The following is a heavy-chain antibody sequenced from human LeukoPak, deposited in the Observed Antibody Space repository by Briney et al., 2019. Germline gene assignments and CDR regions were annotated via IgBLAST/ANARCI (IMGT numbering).Heavy chain of an antibody. V-gene: IGHV3-74*01. D-gene: IGHD3-3*01. CDR1: GFTFSSYW. Sequence: GGSLRLSCAASGFTFSSYWMHWVRQAPGKGLVWVSRINSDGSSTSYADSVKGRFTISRDNAKNTLYLQMNSLRAEDTAMYYCARGARITIFGVVIEYYFDYWGQGTLVTVSS. J-gene: IGHJ4*02. CDR2: INSDGSST. CDR3: ARGARITIFGVVIEYYFDY.